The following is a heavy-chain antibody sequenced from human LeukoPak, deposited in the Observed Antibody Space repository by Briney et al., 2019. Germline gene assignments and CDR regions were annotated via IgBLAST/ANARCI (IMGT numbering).Heavy chain of an antibody. CDR2: IIPIFGTP. CDR3: ARGDTLYGSSAHAGY. J-gene: IGHJ4*02. CDR1: GGTFSSYA. V-gene: IGHV1-69*06. D-gene: IGHD6-13*01. Sequence: SVTVSCTASGGTFSSYAISWVRQAPGQGLEWMGGIIPIFGTPNYAQNFQGRVTITADTSTNTAYMELSSLRSGDTAVYYCARGDTLYGSSAHAGYWGQGTLVTVSS.